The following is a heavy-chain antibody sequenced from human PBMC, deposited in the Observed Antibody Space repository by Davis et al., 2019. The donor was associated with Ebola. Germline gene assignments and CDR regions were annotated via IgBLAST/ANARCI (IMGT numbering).Heavy chain of an antibody. D-gene: IGHD3-3*01. CDR3: TTEEYYDFWSGYYTDYYYYGMDV. CDR2: IKSKTDGGTT. J-gene: IGHJ6*02. CDR1: GFTFSNAW. V-gene: IGHV3-15*07. Sequence: PGGSLRLSCAASGFTFSNAWMNWVRQAPGKGLEWVGRIKSKTDGGTTDYAAPVKGRFTISRDDSKNTLYLQMNSLKTEDTAVYYCTTEEYYDFWSGYYTDYYYYGMDVWGQGTTVTVSS.